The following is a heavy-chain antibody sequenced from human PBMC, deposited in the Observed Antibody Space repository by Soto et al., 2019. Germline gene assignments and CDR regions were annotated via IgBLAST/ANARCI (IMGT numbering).Heavy chain of an antibody. V-gene: IGHV3-23*01. D-gene: IGHD1-7*01. CDR2: ISANGQGI. CDR1: GFTFSTYA. Sequence: GGSLSLSCAASGFTFSTYALSWVRQAPGEGLEWVSAISANGQGIYYADSVRGRFTISRDNSKNTIFLHMDSLRAEDTAVYYCAKDRNYPRDQFHYWGQGTLVTVSS. J-gene: IGHJ4*02. CDR3: AKDRNYPRDQFHY.